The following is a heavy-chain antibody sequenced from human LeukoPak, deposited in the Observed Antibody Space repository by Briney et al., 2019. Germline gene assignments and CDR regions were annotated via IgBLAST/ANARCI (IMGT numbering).Heavy chain of an antibody. Sequence: GGSLRLSCAASGFTFSSYGMHWVRQAPGKGLEWVAFIRYDGSNKYYPSSVKGRFTISRDNSKNTQYLQITSQRAEDTAVYYRAKNPRDWSSTSCYGTLYYYYYMDVWGKGTTVTVSS. V-gene: IGHV3-30*02. CDR2: IRYDGSNK. CDR1: GFTFSSYG. J-gene: IGHJ6*03. D-gene: IGHD2-2*01. CDR3: AKNPRDWSSTSCYGTLYYYYYMDV.